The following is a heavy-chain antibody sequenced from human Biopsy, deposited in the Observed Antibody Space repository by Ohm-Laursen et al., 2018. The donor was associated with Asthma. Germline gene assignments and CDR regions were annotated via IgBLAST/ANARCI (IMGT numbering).Heavy chain of an antibody. D-gene: IGHD3-22*01. J-gene: IGHJ4*02. CDR3: ARGDSSNWSHYYFDY. Sequence: GSLRLSCTASGFAVSRDYMFWVRQAPGKGLEWVSVIYIGGTSHTADSVRGRFTISRDYSKNTLYLQMHSLRAEDTAVYYCARGDSSNWSHYYFDYWGQGTLVTVSS. CDR2: IYIGGTS. V-gene: IGHV3-53*01. CDR1: GFAVSRDY.